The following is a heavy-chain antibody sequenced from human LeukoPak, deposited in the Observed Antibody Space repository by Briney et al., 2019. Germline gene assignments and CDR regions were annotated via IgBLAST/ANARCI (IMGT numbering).Heavy chain of an antibody. CDR1: GGSISSSSYY. CDR2: IYYSGST. Sequence: SETLSLTCTVSGGSISSSSYYWGWIRQPPGKGLEWIGSIYYSGSTYYNPSLKSRVTISVDTSKNQFSLKLSSVTAADTAVYYCAREDDYGDYVAFDIWGQGTMVTVSS. J-gene: IGHJ3*02. D-gene: IGHD4-17*01. CDR3: AREDDYGDYVAFDI. V-gene: IGHV4-39*07.